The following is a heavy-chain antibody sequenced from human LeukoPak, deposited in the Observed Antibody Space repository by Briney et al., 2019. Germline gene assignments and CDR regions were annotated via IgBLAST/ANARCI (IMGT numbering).Heavy chain of an antibody. Sequence: SETLSLTCAVYGGSFSGYYWSWIRQPPGKGLEWIGEINHSGSTNYNPSLKSRVTISVDTSKNQFSLKLSSVTAADTAVYYCARGRPHYYDSSGYYYWGQGTLVTVSS. J-gene: IGHJ4*02. CDR1: GGSFSGYY. CDR3: ARGRPHYYDSSGYYY. CDR2: INHSGST. V-gene: IGHV4-34*01. D-gene: IGHD3-22*01.